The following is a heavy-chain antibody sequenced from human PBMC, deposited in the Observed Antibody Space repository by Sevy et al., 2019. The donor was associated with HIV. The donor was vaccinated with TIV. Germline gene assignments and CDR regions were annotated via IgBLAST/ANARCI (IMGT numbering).Heavy chain of an antibody. CDR2: ISGSGNSA. V-gene: IGHV3-23*01. D-gene: IGHD5-18*01. CDR3: AKGGRSYGDSYFDH. Sequence: GGYLRLSCAASGFTFSISAMTWVRQAPGKGLEWVSVISGSGNSAYYADSVRGRFTISRDNSKNTLSLQMNSLRAEDTAVYYCAKGGRSYGDSYFDHWGQGTLVIVSS. CDR1: GFTFSISA. J-gene: IGHJ4*02.